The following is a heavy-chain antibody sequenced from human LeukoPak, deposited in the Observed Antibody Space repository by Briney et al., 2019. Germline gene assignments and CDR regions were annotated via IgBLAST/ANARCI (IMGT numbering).Heavy chain of an antibody. J-gene: IGHJ4*02. D-gene: IGHD6-13*01. CDR1: GFTFGNYW. V-gene: IGHV3-7*04. CDR3: ARDREGSSWYDY. CDR2: ISQDGSEK. Sequence: PGGSLRPSCVASGFTFGNYWMTWVRQAPGKGLEWVAHISQDGSEKYYVDSVTGRFIISRDNTKNSLYLQMNSLRAEDTAVYYCARDREGSSWYDYWGPGTLVTVSS.